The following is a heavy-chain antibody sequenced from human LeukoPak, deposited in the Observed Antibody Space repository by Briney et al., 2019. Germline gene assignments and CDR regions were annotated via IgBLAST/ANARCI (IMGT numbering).Heavy chain of an antibody. CDR2: ISAYSGNS. J-gene: IGHJ4*02. V-gene: IGHV1-18*03. Sequence: ASVRVSCNASGYTFSNYGITWVRQAPGQGLEWMGWISAYSGNSNYARKFFDRLIMTVDSSTSTAYMELKSLRSDDMAVYYCARTPYHDSSGFDHFNYWGQGTLVTVSS. CDR1: GYTFSNYG. D-gene: IGHD3-22*01. CDR3: ARTPYHDSSGFDHFNY.